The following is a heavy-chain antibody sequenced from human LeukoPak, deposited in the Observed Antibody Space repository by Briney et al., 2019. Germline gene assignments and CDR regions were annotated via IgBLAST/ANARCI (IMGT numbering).Heavy chain of an antibody. Sequence: PSETLSLTCTVSGDSIRSTSYYWGWIRQPPGKGLEWIGNIYYSGNRYYNPSLKSRVTISVDTSKNQFSLRLSSVTAADTAVYYCARGPGPGVMAASNNNWFDPWGQGTLVTVSS. J-gene: IGHJ5*02. D-gene: IGHD1-26*01. CDR2: IYYSGNR. CDR3: ARGPGPGVMAASNNNWFDP. V-gene: IGHV4-39*07. CDR1: GDSIRSTSYY.